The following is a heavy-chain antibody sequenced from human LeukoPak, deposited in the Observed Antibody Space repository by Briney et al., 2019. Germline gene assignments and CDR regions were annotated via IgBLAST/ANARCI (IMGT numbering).Heavy chain of an antibody. CDR2: IYYSGST. CDR1: GGSISSGSYY. CDR3: ARGLKCSSTSCYKGSWFDP. Sequence: PSETLSLTCTVSGGSISSGSYYWSWIRQPAGKGLEWIGYIYYSGSTNYNPSLKSRVTISVDTSKNQFSLKLSSVTAADTAVYYCARGLKCSSTSCYKGSWFDPWGQGTLVTVSS. D-gene: IGHD2-2*02. V-gene: IGHV4-61*10. J-gene: IGHJ5*02.